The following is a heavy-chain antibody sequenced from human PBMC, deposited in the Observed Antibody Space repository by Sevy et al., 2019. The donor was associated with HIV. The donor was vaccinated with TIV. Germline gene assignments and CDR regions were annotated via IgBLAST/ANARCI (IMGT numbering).Heavy chain of an antibody. CDR2: IIPIFGLV. Sequence: ASVKVSCKAAGGTFRSCAFGWVRQAPGQGLEWMAGIIPIFGLVNNAARFQGRVSITADESTSTVYMELSSLISEDTALYHSASVIMSVPGIPLPFDSWGQGTLVTVSS. CDR1: GGTFRSCA. CDR3: ASVIMSVPGIPLPFDS. D-gene: IGHD6-13*01. V-gene: IGHV1-69*13. J-gene: IGHJ4*02.